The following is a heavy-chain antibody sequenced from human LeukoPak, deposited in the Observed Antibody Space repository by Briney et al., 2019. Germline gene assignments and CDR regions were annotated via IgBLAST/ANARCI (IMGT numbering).Heavy chain of an antibody. CDR3: ARGPDSSGYYYFDY. Sequence: SETLSLTCTVSGGSISSGDCYWSWIRQPPGKGLEWIGYIYHSGSTHFNPSLKSRVTISVDTSKNQFSLKLSSVTAADTAVYFCARGPDSSGYYYFDYWGQGTLVTVSS. CDR1: GGSISSGDCY. V-gene: IGHV4-30-4*01. CDR2: IYHSGST. D-gene: IGHD3-22*01. J-gene: IGHJ4*02.